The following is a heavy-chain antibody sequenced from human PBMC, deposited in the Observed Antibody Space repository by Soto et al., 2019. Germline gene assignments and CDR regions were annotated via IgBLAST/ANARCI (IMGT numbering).Heavy chain of an antibody. CDR2: ISYDGSNK. CDR3: AKDRDIVVVVAAFDY. D-gene: IGHD2-15*01. V-gene: IGHV3-30*18. CDR1: GFTFSSYG. J-gene: IGHJ4*02. Sequence: QVQLVESGGGVVQPGRSLRLSCAASGFTFSSYGMHWVRQAPGKGLEWGAVISYDGSNKYYADSVKGRFTISRDNSKNTLYLQMNSLRAEDTAVYYCAKDRDIVVVVAAFDYWGQGTLVTVSS.